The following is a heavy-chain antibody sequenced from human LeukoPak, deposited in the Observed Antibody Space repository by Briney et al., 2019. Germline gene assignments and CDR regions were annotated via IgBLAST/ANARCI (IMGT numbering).Heavy chain of an antibody. CDR3: ARLAGGYYYYMDV. D-gene: IGHD2-21*01. Sequence: GGSLRLSCAASGFTFSSHEMNWVRQAPGKGLEWVSYISSSGSTIYYADSVKGRFTISRDNAKNSLYLQMNSLRAEDTAVYYCARLAGGYYYYMDVWGKGTTVSVSS. V-gene: IGHV3-48*03. J-gene: IGHJ6*03. CDR2: ISSSGSTI. CDR1: GFTFSSHE.